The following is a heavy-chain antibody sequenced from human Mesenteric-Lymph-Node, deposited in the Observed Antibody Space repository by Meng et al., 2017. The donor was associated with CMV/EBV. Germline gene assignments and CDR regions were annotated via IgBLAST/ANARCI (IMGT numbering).Heavy chain of an antibody. CDR2: INTNTGNP. Sequence: TFTSYASHWVRQAPGEGVEWMGWINTNTGNPTYAQGFTGRFVFSLDTSVSTAYLQISSLKAEDTAVYYCARERDKYYDILTGYYQFDYWGQGNLVTVSS. V-gene: IGHV7-4-1*02. CDR3: ARERDKYYDILTGYYQFDY. CDR1: TFTSYA. J-gene: IGHJ4*02. D-gene: IGHD3-9*01.